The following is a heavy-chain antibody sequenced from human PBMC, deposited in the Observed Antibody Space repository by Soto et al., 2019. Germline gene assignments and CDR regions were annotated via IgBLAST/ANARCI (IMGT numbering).Heavy chain of an antibody. J-gene: IGHJ4*02. Sequence: PGGSLSLSCAASGFTFSSYGMHWVRQAPGKGLEWVAVIWYDGSNKYYADSVKGRFTISRDNSKNTLYLQMNSLRAEDTAVYYCARDMDRYQLLTRYFDYWGQGTLVTVSS. V-gene: IGHV3-33*01. CDR3: ARDMDRYQLLTRYFDY. CDR1: GFTFSSYG. D-gene: IGHD2-2*01. CDR2: IWYDGSNK.